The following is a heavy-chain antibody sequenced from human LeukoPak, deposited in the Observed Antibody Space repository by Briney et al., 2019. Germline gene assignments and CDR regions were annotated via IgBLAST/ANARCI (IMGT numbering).Heavy chain of an antibody. Sequence: SETLSLTCTVSGGSISSNIYYWGWIRQPPGKGLEGIGSISYSGSTYYNPSLKSRVTISVDTSKNQFSLKLSSVTAADTAVYYCASFGDYLNWFDPWGQGTLVAVSS. J-gene: IGHJ5*02. D-gene: IGHD4-17*01. V-gene: IGHV4-39*01. CDR2: ISYSGST. CDR3: ASFGDYLNWFDP. CDR1: GGSISSNIYY.